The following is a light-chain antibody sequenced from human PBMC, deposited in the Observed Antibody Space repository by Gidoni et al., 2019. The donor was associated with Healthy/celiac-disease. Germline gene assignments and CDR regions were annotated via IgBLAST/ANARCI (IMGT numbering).Light chain of an antibody. V-gene: IGKV1-5*03. J-gene: IGKJ2*01. Sequence: DIRMTQSPSTLSASVGDRVRITCRASQSISSSLAWYQQKPGNAPNLLIYKASTLESGVPSRFSGSGSGTEFTLTITSLQPDDFATCYCKQYTSFPVTFGQGTKLEI. CDR3: KQYTSFPVT. CDR2: KAS. CDR1: QSISSS.